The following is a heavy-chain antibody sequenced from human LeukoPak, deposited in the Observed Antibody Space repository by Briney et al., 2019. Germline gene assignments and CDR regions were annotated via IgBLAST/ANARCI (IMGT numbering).Heavy chain of an antibody. Sequence: GGSLRLSCAASGFTFSSYNMNWVREAPGKGLEWVSSISYSSRARYYADSVKGRFTISRDNFKDSLYLQMDSLRAEDTAVYYCARAYCSSTSCFGWGQGTLVTVSS. D-gene: IGHD2-2*01. CDR2: ISYSSRAR. CDR1: GFTFSSYN. CDR3: ARAYCSSTSCFG. J-gene: IGHJ4*02. V-gene: IGHV3-48*01.